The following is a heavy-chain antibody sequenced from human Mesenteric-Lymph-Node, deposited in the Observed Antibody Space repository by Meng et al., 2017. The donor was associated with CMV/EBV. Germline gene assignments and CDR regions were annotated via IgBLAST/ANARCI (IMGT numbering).Heavy chain of an antibody. V-gene: IGHV4-59*01. CDR1: GGSISSYY. Sequence: GSLRLSCTVSGGSISSYYWSWIRRPPGKGLEWIGYLYSSGSTNYNPSLKSRVTISIDTSKNQFSLNLSSVTAADTAVYYCARSLGRAPFDYWGQGTLVTVSS. J-gene: IGHJ4*02. CDR3: ARSLGRAPFDY. CDR2: LYSSGST. D-gene: IGHD3-10*01.